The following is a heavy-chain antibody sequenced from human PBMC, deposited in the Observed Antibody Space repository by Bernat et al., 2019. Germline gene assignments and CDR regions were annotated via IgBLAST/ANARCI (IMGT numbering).Heavy chain of an antibody. CDR1: GLTVSSNY. D-gene: IGHD3-9*01. CDR3: ARGGGLDWGVTNFDY. CDR2: IYGDGTT. J-gene: IGHJ4*02. V-gene: IGHV3-66*01. Sequence: EVQLVEYGGGLVKPGGSLRLSCAASGLTVSSNYMSWVRQGPGKGLEFGSVIYGDGTTHYADSVKGRFTISRDNSKNMLYLQMNSLRAEHTAVYYCARGGGLDWGVTNFDYWGQGTLVTVSS.